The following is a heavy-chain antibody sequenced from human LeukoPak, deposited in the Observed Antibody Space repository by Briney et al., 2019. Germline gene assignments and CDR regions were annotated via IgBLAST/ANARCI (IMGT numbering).Heavy chain of an antibody. CDR2: IYYSGNT. CDR3: ATYSSDWYPDAFDI. Sequence: SETLSLTCTVSGGSISSGDYYWIWIPQPPGKGLDWIGYIYYSGNTYHNPSLKSRVTISADTSKKQSSLKLTSVTAEDTAMYYSATYSSDWYPDAFDIWGQGTMVTVSS. J-gene: IGHJ3*02. V-gene: IGHV4-30-4*01. CDR1: GGSISSGDYY. D-gene: IGHD6-19*01.